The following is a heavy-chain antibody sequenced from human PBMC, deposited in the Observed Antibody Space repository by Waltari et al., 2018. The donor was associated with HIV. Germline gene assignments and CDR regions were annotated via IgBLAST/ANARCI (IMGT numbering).Heavy chain of an antibody. CDR3: ARLQLWYKGYFQH. V-gene: IGHV4-34*01. J-gene: IGHJ1*01. Sequence: QVQLQQWGAGLLKPSETLSLTCAVYGGSFSGYYWSWIRQPPGKGLEWIGEINHSGSTNYNQALKSRGTIAVDTSKNQFSLKLSSVTAADTAVYYCARLQLWYKGYFQHWGQGTLVTVSS. CDR2: INHSGST. D-gene: IGHD5-18*01. CDR1: GGSFSGYY.